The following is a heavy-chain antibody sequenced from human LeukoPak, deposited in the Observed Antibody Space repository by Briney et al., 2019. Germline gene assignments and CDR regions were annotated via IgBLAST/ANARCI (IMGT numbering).Heavy chain of an antibody. Sequence: SQTLSLTCAVSGGSMSSGDYYWSWIRQPPGKGLEWIGYSYYSGSNYYYPSLKSRVTISVDTSKNQFSLKLSSVTAADTAVYYCARVRGGLRFLDYWGQGTLVTVSS. CDR2: SYYSGSN. CDR1: GGSMSSGDYY. J-gene: IGHJ4*02. D-gene: IGHD5-12*01. V-gene: IGHV4-30-4*01. CDR3: ARVRGGLRFLDY.